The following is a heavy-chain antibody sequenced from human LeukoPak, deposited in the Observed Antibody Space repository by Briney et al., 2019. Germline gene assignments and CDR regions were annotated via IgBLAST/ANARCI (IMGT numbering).Heavy chain of an antibody. CDR1: GGSFSGYY. V-gene: IGHV4-59*01. D-gene: IGHD2-8*02. Sequence: SETLSLTCAVYGGSFSGYYWSWIRQPPGKGLEWIGYIYYSGSTNYNPSLKSRVTISVDTSKNQFSLKLSSVTAADTAVYYCARAIYWFPWFDPWGQGTLVTVSS. CDR3: ARAIYWFPWFDP. J-gene: IGHJ5*02. CDR2: IYYSGST.